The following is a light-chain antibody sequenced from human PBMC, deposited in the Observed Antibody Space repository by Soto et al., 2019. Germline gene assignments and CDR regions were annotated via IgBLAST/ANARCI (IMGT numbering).Light chain of an antibody. CDR3: QKYNSAPRT. J-gene: IGKJ1*01. CDR1: QGISND. CDR2: AAS. Sequence: DIQMTQSPSSLSASVGDRVTITCRASQGISNDLAWYQQKPGNVPKLLIYAASTLQSGVPSRFSGSGAWTDFTLTISSLQPEDVATYYCQKYNSAPRTFGQGTKVEIK. V-gene: IGKV1-27*01.